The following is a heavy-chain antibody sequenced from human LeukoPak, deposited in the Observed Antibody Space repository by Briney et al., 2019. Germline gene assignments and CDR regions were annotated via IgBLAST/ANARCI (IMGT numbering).Heavy chain of an antibody. Sequence: GGSLRLSCAASGFAFTNYGMSWVRRAPGRGLEWVSAISNRGDSTYYADSVKGRFTISRDNSKNTLYLQMNSLRAEDTAVYYCARGNYDYVWGGIDYWGQGTLVTVSS. D-gene: IGHD3-16*01. CDR2: ISNRGDST. CDR1: GFAFTNYG. CDR3: ARGNYDYVWGGIDY. J-gene: IGHJ4*02. V-gene: IGHV3-23*01.